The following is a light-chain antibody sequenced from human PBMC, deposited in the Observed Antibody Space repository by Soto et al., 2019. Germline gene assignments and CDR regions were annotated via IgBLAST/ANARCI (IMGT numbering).Light chain of an antibody. V-gene: IGLV2-14*01. CDR2: DVS. CDR1: SSNVGAYNY. Sequence: QSALTQPASVSGSPGQTITISCTGTSSNVGAYNYVSWYQQHPGKAPKLMIFDVSDRPSGVSNRFSGSKSGNTASLTISGLQAEEDADYCCSYDTSSNTFVFGGGTKLTVL. CDR3: SYDTSSNTFV. J-gene: IGLJ2*01.